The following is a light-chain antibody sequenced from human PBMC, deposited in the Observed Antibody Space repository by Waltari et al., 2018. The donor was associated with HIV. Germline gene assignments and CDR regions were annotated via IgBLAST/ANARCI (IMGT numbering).Light chain of an antibody. Sequence: VVTQEPSLTVSPGGTVTLTCTSSTGAVTSSSYASWFQQRPGQAPRPLIYSADKRHSWTPDHFSGSLLGAKAVLTLFGAQPEDEADYFCLLYYGGRQPTWVFGGGTKLTV. J-gene: IGLJ3*02. CDR2: SAD. CDR3: LLYYGGRQPTWV. V-gene: IGLV7-43*01. CDR1: TGAVTSSSY.